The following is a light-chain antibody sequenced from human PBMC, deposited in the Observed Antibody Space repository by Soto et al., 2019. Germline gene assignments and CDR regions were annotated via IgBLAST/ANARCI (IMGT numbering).Light chain of an antibody. Sequence: DIQMTQSPSSLSASVGDRVTITCQASQDISNKLNWYHQKPGKSPQLLIYEASNLELGVSSRFSGSGSGTDFTFTISSLQPEDFATYYCQQYTNLPFTFGPGTTVDFK. CDR1: QDISNK. CDR3: QQYTNLPFT. V-gene: IGKV1-33*01. CDR2: EAS. J-gene: IGKJ3*01.